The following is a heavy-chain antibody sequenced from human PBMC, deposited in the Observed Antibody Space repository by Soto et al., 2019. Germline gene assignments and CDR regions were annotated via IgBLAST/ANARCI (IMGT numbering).Heavy chain of an antibody. CDR1: GFTFCSFG. J-gene: IGHJ6*02. CDR2: ISGSGGST. CDR3: ARTTNPYYYYGMDV. Sequence: GGAPRHSRGGSGFTFCSFGIRVGPPAPGKGLEWVSAISGSGGSTYYADSVKGRFTISRDNSKNTLYLQMNSLRAEDTAVYYCARTTNPYYYYGMDVWGQGTTVTVSS. V-gene: IGHV3-23*01.